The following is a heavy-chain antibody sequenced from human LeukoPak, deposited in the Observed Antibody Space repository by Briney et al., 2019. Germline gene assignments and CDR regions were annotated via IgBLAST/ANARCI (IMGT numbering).Heavy chain of an antibody. CDR3: ARDPDYYDSSGYYMDV. D-gene: IGHD3-22*01. J-gene: IGHJ6*03. CDR2: IIPIFGTA. Sequence: WASVKVSCKASGGTFSSYAISWVRQAPGQGLEWMARIIPIFGTANYAQKFQGRVTITTDESTSTAYMELSSLRSEDTAVYYCARDPDYYDSSGYYMDVWGKGTTVTVSS. V-gene: IGHV1-69*05. CDR1: GGTFSSYA.